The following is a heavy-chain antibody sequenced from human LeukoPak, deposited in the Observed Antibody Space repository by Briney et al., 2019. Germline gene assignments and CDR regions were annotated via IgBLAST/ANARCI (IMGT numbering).Heavy chain of an antibody. CDR2: ISSSSSTI. D-gene: IGHD2-15*01. CDR1: GFTFSSYS. V-gene: IGHV3-48*01. CDR3: ARVNCSGGSCHGAFDI. Sequence: GGSLRLSCGASGFTFSSYSMNWVRQAPGKGLEWVSYISSSSSTIYYADSVKGRFTISRDNAKNSLYLQMNSLRAEDTAVYYCARVNCSGGSCHGAFDIWGQGTMVTVPS. J-gene: IGHJ3*02.